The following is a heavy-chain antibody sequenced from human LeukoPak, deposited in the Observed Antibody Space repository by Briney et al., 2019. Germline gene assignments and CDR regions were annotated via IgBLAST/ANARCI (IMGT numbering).Heavy chain of an antibody. J-gene: IGHJ5*02. CDR3: ARFIRGYYGSGSSARGWFDP. CDR1: GGSFSGYY. V-gene: IGHV4-34*01. CDR2: INHSGST. D-gene: IGHD3-10*01. Sequence: PSETLSLTCAVYGGSFSGYYWSWIRQPPGKGLEWSGEINHSGSTNYNPSLKSRVTISVDTSKNQFSLKLSSVTAADTAVYYCARFIRGYYGSGSSARGWFDPWGQGTLVTVSS.